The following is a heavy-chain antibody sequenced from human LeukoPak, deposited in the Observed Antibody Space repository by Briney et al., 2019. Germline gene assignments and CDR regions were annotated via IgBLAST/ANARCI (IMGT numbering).Heavy chain of an antibody. V-gene: IGHV3-21*01. CDR3: ARGVAVAGNDY. Sequence: GGSLRLSCAASGFTFSSYSMNWVRQAPGKGLEWVSSISSNSSYIYYADSVKGRFTISRDNAKNSLYLQMNSLRAEDTAVYYCARGVAVAGNDYWGQGTLVTVSS. D-gene: IGHD6-19*01. J-gene: IGHJ4*02. CDR1: GFTFSSYS. CDR2: ISSNSSYI.